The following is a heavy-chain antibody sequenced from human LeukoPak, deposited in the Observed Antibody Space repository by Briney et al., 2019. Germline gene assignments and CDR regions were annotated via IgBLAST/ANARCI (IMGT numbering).Heavy chain of an antibody. J-gene: IGHJ4*02. CDR2: INEDESQK. CDR1: GFTFSSYW. D-gene: IGHD2-2*01. CDR3: AKDSYIVVVPAATRYFDY. V-gene: IGHV3-7*01. Sequence: GGSLRLSCAASGFTFSSYWMTWVRQAPGKGLEWVANINEDESQKFYVDSVQGRFTVSRDNAKNSLYLQMNSLRAEDTAVYYCAKDSYIVVVPAATRYFDYWGQGTLVTVSS.